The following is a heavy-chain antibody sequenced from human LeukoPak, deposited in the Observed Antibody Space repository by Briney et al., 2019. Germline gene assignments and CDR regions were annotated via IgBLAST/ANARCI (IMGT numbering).Heavy chain of an antibody. CDR3: ASGYGYTAMAGSDH. Sequence: GSLRLSCAASGFTFSSYWMHWVRQAPGKGLVWVSRINSDGSSTNYADSVKGRFTISRDNAKNTLYLQMNSLRAEDTAVYYCASGYGYTAMAGSDHWGQGTLVTVSS. D-gene: IGHD5-18*01. CDR1: GFTFSSYW. V-gene: IGHV3-74*01. CDR2: INSDGSST. J-gene: IGHJ4*02.